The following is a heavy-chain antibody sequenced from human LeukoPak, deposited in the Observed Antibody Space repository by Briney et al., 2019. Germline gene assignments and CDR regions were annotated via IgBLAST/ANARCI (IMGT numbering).Heavy chain of an antibody. CDR2: INPDGSIK. CDR3: ASGFLQWLY. V-gene: IGHV3-7*01. D-gene: IGHD3-3*01. CDR1: GFTFNTHA. Sequence: GGSLRLSCSASGFTFNTHAMSWVRQNPGRGLEWVANINPDGSIKYYVDSIKGRFTISRDNAKNSLYLQMNSLRAEDTAVYYCASGFLQWLYWGQGTLVTVSS. J-gene: IGHJ4*02.